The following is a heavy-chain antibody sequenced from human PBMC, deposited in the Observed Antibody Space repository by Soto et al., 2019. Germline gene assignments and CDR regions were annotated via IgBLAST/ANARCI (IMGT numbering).Heavy chain of an antibody. J-gene: IGHJ4*02. D-gene: IGHD7-27*01. Sequence: SETLSLTCSVSGDSVSSGDYYWSWIRQPPGKGLEWIGHVYFSGSTNYIPSLKSRLTMSVDTAKNQFSLKLNSVTAADTAVYFCARDAGNTGGFPFFDFWGQGKLVTVSS. CDR3: ARDAGNTGGFPFFDF. CDR1: GDSVSSGDYY. V-gene: IGHV4-61*08. CDR2: VYFSGST.